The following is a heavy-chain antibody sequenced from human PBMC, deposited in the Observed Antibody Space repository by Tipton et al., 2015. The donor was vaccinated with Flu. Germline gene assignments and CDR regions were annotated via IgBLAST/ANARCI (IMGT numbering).Heavy chain of an antibody. Sequence: TLSLTCTVSGGSIRNYYWSWIRQPAGKGLEWIGRISHSGSTNYNASLNGRVTMSVDPSKGQLSLRLSSATAADTAKYYCARDLRGYSGYTGGDAFDVWGQGTMVIVSS. J-gene: IGHJ3*01. V-gene: IGHV4-4*07. CDR3: ARDLRGYSGYTGGDAFDV. D-gene: IGHD5-12*01. CDR2: ISHSGST. CDR1: GGSIRNYY.